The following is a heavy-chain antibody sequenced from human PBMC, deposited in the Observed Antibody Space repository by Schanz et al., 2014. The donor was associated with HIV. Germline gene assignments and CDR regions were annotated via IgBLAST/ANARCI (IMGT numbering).Heavy chain of an antibody. D-gene: IGHD1-7*01. J-gene: IGHJ4*02. V-gene: IGHV4-31*03. CDR3: VRSLWNYPYYFES. Sequence: QVQLQESGPGLVKPSQTLSLTCTVSGGSISTNGFYWSWVRQHPGKGLEWIGYIYYFGNTYYNPSLKSRLTLSVDTSKNQFALRLSSVTAADTAVYYCVRSLWNYPYYFESWGQGTLVTVSS. CDR1: GGSISTNGFY. CDR2: IYYFGNT.